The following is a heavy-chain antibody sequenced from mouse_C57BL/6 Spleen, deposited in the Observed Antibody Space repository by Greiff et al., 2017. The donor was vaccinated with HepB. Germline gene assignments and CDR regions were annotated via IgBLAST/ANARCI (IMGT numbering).Heavy chain of an antibody. CDR2: IYPGDGDT. V-gene: IGHV1-80*01. CDR3: ARAEGNYVGYYFDY. Sequence: QVQLQQSGAELVKPGASVKISCKASGYAFSSYWMNWVKQRPGKGLEWIGQIYPGDGDTNYNGKFKGKATLTADKSSSTAYMQLSSLTSEDSAVYFCARAEGNYVGYYFDYWGQGTTLTVSS. D-gene: IGHD2-1*01. J-gene: IGHJ2*01. CDR1: GYAFSSYW.